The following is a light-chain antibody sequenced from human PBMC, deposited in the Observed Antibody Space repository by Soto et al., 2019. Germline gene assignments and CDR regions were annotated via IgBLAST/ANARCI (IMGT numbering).Light chain of an antibody. Sequence: EIVLTQSPGTLSLSPGERATLSCRASQSVSSNLAWYQQKPGQSPRLLIYGASTRATGIPVRLSDSGSGTDFTLTISSLEPEDFAVYFCQQRNSWPLTFGGGTKVDIK. CDR3: QQRNSWPLT. CDR1: QSVSSN. V-gene: IGKV3-11*01. CDR2: GAS. J-gene: IGKJ4*01.